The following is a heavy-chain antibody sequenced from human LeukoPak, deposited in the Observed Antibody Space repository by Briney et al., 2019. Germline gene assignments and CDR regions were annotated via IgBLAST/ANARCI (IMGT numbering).Heavy chain of an antibody. CDR3: SRGPSQLGMR. D-gene: IGHD1-1*01. CDR1: RFTTSKYW. Sequence: WGSPRLFSGTSRFTTSKYWLHWLRQAPRKELLWFAGINNNRVATVYTDSAKGGFTSSRDTTNDTHYMHMSSLRRQNTDVYYGSRGPSQLGMRWGQGTLVTVSS. V-gene: IGHV3-74*01. CDR2: INNNRVAT. J-gene: IGHJ4*02.